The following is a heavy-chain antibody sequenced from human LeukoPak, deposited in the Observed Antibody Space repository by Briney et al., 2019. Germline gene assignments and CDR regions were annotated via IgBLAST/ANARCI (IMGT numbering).Heavy chain of an antibody. CDR1: GYTFTSYG. CDR2: ISAHNGNT. J-gene: IGHJ5*02. CDR3: ARKGSYYGSGSYPNWFDP. Sequence: ASVKVSCKASGYTFTSYGISWLRQAPGQGLEWMGWISAHNGNTNYAQKLQGRVTMTTDTSTSTAYMELRSLRSDDTAVYYCARKGSYYGSGSYPNWFDPWGQGTLVTVSS. D-gene: IGHD3-10*01. V-gene: IGHV1-18*01.